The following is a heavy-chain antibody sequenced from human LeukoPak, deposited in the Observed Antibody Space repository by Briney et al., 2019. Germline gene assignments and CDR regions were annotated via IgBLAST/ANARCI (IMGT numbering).Heavy chain of an antibody. CDR1: GFTFSSYA. CDR3: AKDVCRYSSGCLSFDY. V-gene: IGHV3-23*01. D-gene: IGHD6-19*01. Sequence: PGGSLRLSCAASGFTFSSYAMSWVRQAPGKGLEWVSAISGSGGSTYSADSVKGRFTISRDNSKNTLSLQMNSLRAEDTAVYYCAKDVCRYSSGCLSFDYWGQGTLVTVSS. J-gene: IGHJ4*02. CDR2: ISGSGGST.